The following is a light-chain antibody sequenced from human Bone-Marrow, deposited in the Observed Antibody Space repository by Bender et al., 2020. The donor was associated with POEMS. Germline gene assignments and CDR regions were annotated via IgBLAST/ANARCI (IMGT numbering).Light chain of an antibody. CDR3: SSYTSSTTVVV. J-gene: IGLJ2*01. CDR2: DVS. CDR1: SSDVGAYNY. Sequence: QPALTQPASVSGSPGQSLTISCTGSSSDVGAYNYVSWYQQHPGKAPKVMIYDVSRRPSGISNRFSGSKSGNTASLTISGLQAEDEADYYCSSYTSSTTVVVFGGGTKLTVL. V-gene: IGLV2-14*03.